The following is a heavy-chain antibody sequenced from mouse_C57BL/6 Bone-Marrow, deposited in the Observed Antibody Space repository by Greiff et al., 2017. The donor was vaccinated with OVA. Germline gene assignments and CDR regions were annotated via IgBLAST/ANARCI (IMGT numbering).Heavy chain of an antibody. CDR3: ARGTMVYGSSWLYYFDY. Sequence: VKLQESGAELARPGASVKMSCKASGYTFTSYTMHWVKQRPGQGLEWIGYINPSSGYTKYNQKFKDKATLTADKSSSTAYMQLSSLTSEDSAVYYCARGTMVYGSSWLYYFDYWGQGTTLTVSS. CDR1: GYTFTSYT. J-gene: IGHJ2*01. D-gene: IGHD1-1*01. CDR2: INPSSGYT. V-gene: IGHV1-4*01.